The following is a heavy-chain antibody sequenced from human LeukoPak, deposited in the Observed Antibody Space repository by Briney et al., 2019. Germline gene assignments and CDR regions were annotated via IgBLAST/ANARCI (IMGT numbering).Heavy chain of an antibody. Sequence: PGGSLRLSCAASGFTFSSYAMHWVRQAPGKGLEWVAVISYDGSNKYYADSVKGRFTISRDNSKNTLYLQMNSLRAEDTAVYYCARENLWLRGSYFDYWGQGTLVTVSS. CDR3: ARENLWLRGSYFDY. V-gene: IGHV3-30-3*01. J-gene: IGHJ4*02. CDR1: GFTFSSYA. CDR2: ISYDGSNK. D-gene: IGHD5-18*01.